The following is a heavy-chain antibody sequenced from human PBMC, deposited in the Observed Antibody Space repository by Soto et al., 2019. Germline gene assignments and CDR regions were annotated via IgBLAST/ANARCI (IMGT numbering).Heavy chain of an antibody. CDR2: IYPGDSNT. Sequence: PGESLKISCQGFGYSFTSYWIGWVRQMPGKGLEWMGVIYPGDSNTRYSPSFQGQVTISADKSISTAYLQWSSLEASDTAMYFCARQGYCSNTACYTVDYWGQGTLVTVSS. D-gene: IGHD2-2*02. CDR1: GYSFTSYW. J-gene: IGHJ4*02. V-gene: IGHV5-51*01. CDR3: ARQGYCSNTACYTVDY.